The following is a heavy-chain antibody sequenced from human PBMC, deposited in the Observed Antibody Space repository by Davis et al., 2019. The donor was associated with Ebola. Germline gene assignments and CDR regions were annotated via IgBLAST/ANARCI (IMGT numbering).Heavy chain of an antibody. V-gene: IGHV1-46*01. CDR3: ARAYCGGDCYSPGGYYYYGMDV. J-gene: IGHJ6*02. CDR2: INPSGGST. CDR1: GYTFTTYY. D-gene: IGHD2-21*01. Sequence: ASVKVSCKASGYTFTTYYMQWVRQAPGQGLEWMGVINPSGGSTTYAQNFQGRVTMTRDTSTSTVYMELSSLKSEDTAVYYCARAYCGGDCYSPGGYYYYGMDVWGQGTTVTVSS.